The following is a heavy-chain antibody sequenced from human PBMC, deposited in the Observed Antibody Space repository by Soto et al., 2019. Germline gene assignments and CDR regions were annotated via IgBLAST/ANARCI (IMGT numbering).Heavy chain of an antibody. D-gene: IGHD2-2*01. CDR1: GGSISSSSYY. Sequence: PSETLSLTCTVSGGSISSSSYYWGWIRQPPGKGLEWIGSIYYSGSTYYNPSLKNRITISVDTSKNQFSLKLSSVTAADTAVYYFARTLGYCSSTSCYGYMDVWGKGTTVTVSS. CDR2: IYYSGST. V-gene: IGHV4-39*01. CDR3: ARTLGYCSSTSCYGYMDV. J-gene: IGHJ6*03.